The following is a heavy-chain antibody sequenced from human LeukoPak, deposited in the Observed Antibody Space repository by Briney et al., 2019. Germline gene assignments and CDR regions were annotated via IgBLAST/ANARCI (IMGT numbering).Heavy chain of an antibody. Sequence: SEALSLTCAVYGGSFSAYYWSWIRQPPGKGLEWIGEINHSGSTNYDPSLKSRVVISVDTSKNQFSLNMNSVTAADTAVYYCARHPTKWELRLSLDYWGQGTLVTVSS. CDR2: INHSGST. D-gene: IGHD1-26*01. CDR3: ARHPTKWELRLSLDY. CDR1: GGSFSAYY. V-gene: IGHV4-34*01. J-gene: IGHJ4*02.